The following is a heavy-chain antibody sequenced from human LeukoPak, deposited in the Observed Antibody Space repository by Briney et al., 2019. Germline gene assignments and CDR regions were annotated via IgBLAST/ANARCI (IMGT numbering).Heavy chain of an antibody. Sequence: GGSLRLSCAASGFTFSSYWMSWVRQAPGKGLEWVANIKQDGSEKYYVDSVKGRFTISRDNAKNSLYLQMNSLRAEDTAVYYCARGRVITMVRGVISDYWGQGTLVTVSS. J-gene: IGHJ4*02. D-gene: IGHD3-10*01. CDR1: GFTFSSYW. CDR2: IKQDGSEK. V-gene: IGHV3-7*01. CDR3: ARGRVITMVRGVISDY.